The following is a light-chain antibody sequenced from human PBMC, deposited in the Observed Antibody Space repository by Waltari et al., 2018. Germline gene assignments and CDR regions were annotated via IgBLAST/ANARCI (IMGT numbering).Light chain of an antibody. V-gene: IGKV3-11*01. Sequence: EIVLTQSPATLSLSPGERATLSCRASQTVRSYLAWYQQRPGQTPRLLIFDASSRATGISAKFSGSGSGTDFTLTVSNLAPEDFAVYYCQQRSNWPYNFGQATRVEIK. CDR1: QTVRSY. J-gene: IGKJ2*01. CDR2: DAS. CDR3: QQRSNWPYN.